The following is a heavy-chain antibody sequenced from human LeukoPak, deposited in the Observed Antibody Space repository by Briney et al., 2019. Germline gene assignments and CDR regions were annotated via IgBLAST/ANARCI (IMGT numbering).Heavy chain of an antibody. CDR1: GYTFTSYD. D-gene: IGHD1-26*01. CDR2: INPNSGGT. CDR3: ARTIVVVGATIPSSADY. Sequence: ASVKVSCKASGYTFTSYDITWVRQAPGQGLEWMGWINPNSGGTNYAQKFQGRVTMTRDTSISTAYMELSRLRSDDTAVYYCARTIVVVGATIPSSADYWGQGTLVTVSS. V-gene: IGHV1-2*02. J-gene: IGHJ4*02.